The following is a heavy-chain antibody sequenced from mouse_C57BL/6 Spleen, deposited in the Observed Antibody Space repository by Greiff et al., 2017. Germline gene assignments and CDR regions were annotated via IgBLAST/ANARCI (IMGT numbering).Heavy chain of an antibody. CDR2: IYPRSGNT. CDR1: GYTFTSYG. CDR3: ARSAGNYEAY. J-gene: IGHJ3*01. Sequence: QVQLQQSGAELARPGASVKLSCKASGYTFTSYGISWVKQRTGQGLEWIGEIYPRSGNTYYNEKFKGKATLTADKSSSTAYMELRSLTSEDSAVYICARSAGNYEAYWGQGTLVTVSA. D-gene: IGHD2-1*01. V-gene: IGHV1-81*01.